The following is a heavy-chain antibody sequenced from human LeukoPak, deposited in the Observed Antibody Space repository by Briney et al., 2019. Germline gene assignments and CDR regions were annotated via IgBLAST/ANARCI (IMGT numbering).Heavy chain of an antibody. J-gene: IGHJ3*02. CDR3: ARPSRTGSGWDAFDI. D-gene: IGHD3-22*01. CDR1: GGSISNYY. Sequence: PSETLSLTCTVSGGSISNYYWSWIRQPPGKELEWIGYISYSGSTNYNPSLTSRVTISVDTSKNQFSLNLSSVTAADTAVYYCARPSRTGSGWDAFDIWGQGTMVTVYS. CDR2: ISYSGST. V-gene: IGHV4-59*08.